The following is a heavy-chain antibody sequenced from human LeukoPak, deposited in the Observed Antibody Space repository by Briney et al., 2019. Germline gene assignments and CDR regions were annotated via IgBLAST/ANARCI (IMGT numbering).Heavy chain of an antibody. J-gene: IGHJ5*02. Sequence: SETLSLTCAVYGWSFNDYYWNWIRQPPGKGLEWIGEINARGDTSYNPSLKSRVTISVDTSKKQFSLRLASMIAADTALYYCARAQVPAARGYNWFDPWGQGTLVTVSS. CDR3: ARAQVPAARGYNWFDP. V-gene: IGHV4-34*01. CDR2: INARGDT. D-gene: IGHD2-2*01. CDR1: GWSFNDYY.